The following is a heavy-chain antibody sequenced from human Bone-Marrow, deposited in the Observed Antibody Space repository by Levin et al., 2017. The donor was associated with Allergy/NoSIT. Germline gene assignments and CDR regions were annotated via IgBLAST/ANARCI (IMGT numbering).Heavy chain of an antibody. D-gene: IGHD6-6*01. Sequence: GESLKISCAASGFAFSNYAMSWVRQSPGKGLEWVSTTSANGRTTYYTDSVKGRFTISRDNSKNTLYLQMSSLRVEDTALYYCAKDVGPRPRWFDPWGQGTLVTVSS. CDR3: AKDVGPRPRWFDP. CDR2: TSANGRTT. CDR1: GFAFSNYA. V-gene: IGHV3-23*01. J-gene: IGHJ5*02.